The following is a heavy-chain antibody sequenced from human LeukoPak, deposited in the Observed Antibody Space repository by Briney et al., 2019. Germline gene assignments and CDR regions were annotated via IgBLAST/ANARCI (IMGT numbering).Heavy chain of an antibody. J-gene: IGHJ6*02. D-gene: IGHD3-10*01. Sequence: PGGSLRLPCAASGFNDSSKYMRWVRQAPGKALEWVAVIYSGGSTHYADSVKGRFNITRDNPKNTLHLQKNSLRAEDAGVYYCARTYNYDSGSAYYYGIDVWGQGTTVTVSS. CDR2: IYSGGST. V-gene: IGHV3-66*01. CDR3: ARTYNYDSGSAYYYGIDV. CDR1: GFNDSSKY.